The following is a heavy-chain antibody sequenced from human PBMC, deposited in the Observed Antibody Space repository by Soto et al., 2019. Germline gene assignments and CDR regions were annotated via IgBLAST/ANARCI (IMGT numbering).Heavy chain of an antibody. Sequence: SGGSLRLSCAASGFTFSSYAMHWVRQAPGEGLEWVAVISYDGSNKYYADSVKGRFTISRDNAKNSLSLQMNSLRAGDMAVYFCAKSQEIGTHFFDSWGQGTQVTVSS. CDR2: ISYDGSNK. V-gene: IGHV3-30-3*02. J-gene: IGHJ4*02. D-gene: IGHD6-13*01. CDR1: GFTFSSYA. CDR3: AKSQEIGTHFFDS.